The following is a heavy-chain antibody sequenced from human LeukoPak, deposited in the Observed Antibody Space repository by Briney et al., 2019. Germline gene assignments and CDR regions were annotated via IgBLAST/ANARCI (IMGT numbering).Heavy chain of an antibody. CDR1: GRSISIGSYY. Sequence: SETLSLTCTVSGRSISIGSYYWSWLRRPAGKGLEWIGRIYTSGSTNYNPSLKSRVTISVDTSKNQFSLKLSSVTAADTAVYYCARDSSRYSYGLDWGQGTLVTVSS. CDR3: ARDSSRYSYGLD. D-gene: IGHD5-18*01. CDR2: IYTSGST. J-gene: IGHJ4*02. V-gene: IGHV4-61*02.